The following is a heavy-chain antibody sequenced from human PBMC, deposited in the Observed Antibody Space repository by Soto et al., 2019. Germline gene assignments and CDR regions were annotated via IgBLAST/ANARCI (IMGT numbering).Heavy chain of an antibody. CDR3: ALIRGYCSAGDCPPENWYFAL. CDR2: IDWDYDK. V-gene: IGHV2-70*01. Sequence: SGPTLVNPTQTLTLTCTFSGFSLSTSGMCVSWIRQPPGKALEWLALIDWDYDKYYSTSLKTRLTISKDTSKNQVVLTMNNMDPVDTATYYCALIRGYCSAGDCPPENWYFALWGRGTPVTVSA. J-gene: IGHJ2*01. CDR1: GFSLSTSGMC. D-gene: IGHD2-15*01.